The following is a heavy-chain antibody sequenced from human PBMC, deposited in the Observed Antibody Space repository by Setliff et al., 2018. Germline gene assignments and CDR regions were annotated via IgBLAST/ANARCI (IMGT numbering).Heavy chain of an antibody. Sequence: SETLSLTCAVSGYSISSGYYWGWIRQPPGKGLEWIGSINHSGSTYYNPSLKSRVTISVDTSKNQFSLRLSSVTAADTAVYYCARRETYYNFWSGYCAYWGQGTLVTVSS. D-gene: IGHD3-3*01. CDR3: ARRETYYNFWSGYCAY. CDR2: INHSGST. V-gene: IGHV4-38-2*01. CDR1: GYSISSGYY. J-gene: IGHJ4*02.